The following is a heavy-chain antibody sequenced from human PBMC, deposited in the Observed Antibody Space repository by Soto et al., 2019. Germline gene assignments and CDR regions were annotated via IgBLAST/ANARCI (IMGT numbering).Heavy chain of an antibody. Sequence: EVQLLESGGGFVQPGGSLRLSCAASGFTFSNYAMNWVRQAPGKGLEWVSAVSGSGRSTFYADSVKGRFTISRDNSKNTLYLQMNNLRAEDTAVYYCAKDRDNSSPQHFDSWGQGTLVTVSS. CDR1: GFTFSNYA. D-gene: IGHD6-6*01. CDR2: VSGSGRST. J-gene: IGHJ4*02. V-gene: IGHV3-23*01. CDR3: AKDRDNSSPQHFDS.